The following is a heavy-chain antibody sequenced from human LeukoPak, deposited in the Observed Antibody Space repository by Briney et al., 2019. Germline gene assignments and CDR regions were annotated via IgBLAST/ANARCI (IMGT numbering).Heavy chain of an antibody. V-gene: IGHV3-21*01. CDR2: ISSSSSYI. J-gene: IGHJ4*02. CDR3: ARGGAARPIDY. CDR1: GFTFISYS. D-gene: IGHD6-6*01. Sequence: GGSLRLSRAASGFTFISYSMNWVRQAPGKGLEWVSSISSSSSYIYYANSVKGRFTISRDNAKNSLYLQMNSLRAEDTAVYYCARGGAARPIDYWGQGTLVTVSS.